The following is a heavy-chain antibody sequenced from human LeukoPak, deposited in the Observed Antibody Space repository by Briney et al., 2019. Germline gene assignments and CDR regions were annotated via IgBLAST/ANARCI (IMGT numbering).Heavy chain of an antibody. J-gene: IGHJ4*02. CDR3: ASEKGLRYFDWLSARYFDY. CDR1: GFTFSSYS. Sequence: GGSLRLSCAASGFTFSSYSMNWVRQAPGKGLEWVSSISSSSSYIYYADSVKGRFTISRDNAKNSLYLQMSSLRAEDTAVYYCASEKGLRYFDWLSARYFDYWGQGTLVTVSS. D-gene: IGHD3-9*01. CDR2: ISSSSSYI. V-gene: IGHV3-21*01.